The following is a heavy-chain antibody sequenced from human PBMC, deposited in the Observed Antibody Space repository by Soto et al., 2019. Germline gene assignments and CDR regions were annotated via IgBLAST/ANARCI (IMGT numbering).Heavy chain of an antibody. CDR1: GGTFSNYA. CDR2: IIPIFGTA. D-gene: IGHD2-15*01. Sequence: QVQLVQSGAEVKKPGSSVKVSCKASGGTFSNYAISWVRQAPGQGLEWMGGIIPIFGTANYAQKFQGRVTITADESTSTAYMELSSLRSEDTAVYYCARGRILSKAGSGYYFDYWGQGTLVTVSS. V-gene: IGHV1-69*01. J-gene: IGHJ4*02. CDR3: ARGRILSKAGSGYYFDY.